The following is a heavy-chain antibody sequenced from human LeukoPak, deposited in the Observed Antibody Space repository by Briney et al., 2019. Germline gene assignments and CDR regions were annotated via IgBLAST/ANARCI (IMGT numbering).Heavy chain of an antibody. CDR1: GFTFSNAW. CDR2: IKSKTDGGTT. V-gene: IGHV3-15*01. Sequence: PGGSLRLSCAASGFTFSNAWMSWVRQAPGKGLEWVGRIKSKTDGGTTDYAAPVKGRFTISRDDSKNTLFLQMDSLRSEDTAVYYCATEYYGAYNYWGQGALVTVSS. J-gene: IGHJ4*02. CDR3: ATEYYGAYNY. D-gene: IGHD4-17*01.